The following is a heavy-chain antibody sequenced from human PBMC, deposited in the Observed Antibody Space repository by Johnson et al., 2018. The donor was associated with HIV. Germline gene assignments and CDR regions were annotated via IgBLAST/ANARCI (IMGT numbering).Heavy chain of an antibody. J-gene: IGHJ3*02. V-gene: IGHV3-20*04. CDR2: INWHGGIT. Sequence: MQLVESRGGLVQPGGSLRLSCAASGFTFDDYGMSWVRQAPGKGLEWVSGINWHGGITGYADSVKGRFTISRDNAKNSLYLQMNSLRAEDTAVYYCARYGYRPEAAFDIWGQGTMVTVSS. CDR3: ARYGYRPEAAFDI. CDR1: GFTFDDYG. D-gene: IGHD5-24*01.